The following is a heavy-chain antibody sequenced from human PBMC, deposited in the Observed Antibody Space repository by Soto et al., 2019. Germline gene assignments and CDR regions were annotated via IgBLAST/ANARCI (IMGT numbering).Heavy chain of an antibody. CDR2: INAGNGNT. CDR1: GYTFTSYA. V-gene: IGHV1-3*01. D-gene: IGHD2-2*01. CDR3: ARDLIVGVPAEPHRFHYYGMDV. J-gene: IGHJ6*02. Sequence: ASVKVSCKPSGYTFTSYAMHWVLQAPEQRLEWMGWINAGNGNTKDSKKFQGRVTITRDTSASTAYMELSSLRSEDTAVYYCARDLIVGVPAEPHRFHYYGMDVWGQGTTVTVSS.